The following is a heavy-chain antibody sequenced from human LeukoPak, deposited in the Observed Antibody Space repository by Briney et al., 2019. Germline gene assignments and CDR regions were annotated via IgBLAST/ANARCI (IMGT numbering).Heavy chain of an antibody. CDR1: GFSFGSYA. D-gene: IGHD3-22*01. J-gene: IGHJ4*02. CDR3: AKATAISTYYYDSSGYSAFDY. V-gene: IGHV3-23*01. CDR2: ISGGGGST. Sequence: PGGSLRLSCAASGFSFGSYAMNWVRQAPGKGLEWVSGISGGGGSTYYADSVKGRFTISRDNSKNTLYLQMNSLRAEDTALYYCAKATAISTYYYDSSGYSAFDYWGQGTLVTVSS.